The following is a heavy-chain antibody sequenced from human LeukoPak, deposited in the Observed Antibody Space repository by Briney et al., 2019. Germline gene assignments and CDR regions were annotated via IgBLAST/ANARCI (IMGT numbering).Heavy chain of an antibody. Sequence: GRSLRLSCAASGFTFSSYGMHWVRQAPGKGLDWVAVISYDGSNKYYANSVKGRFTISRDNSKNTLYLQMNSLRAEDTAVYYCAKGEGGRGYSGYYFDYWGQGTLVTVSS. CDR1: GFTFSSYG. D-gene: IGHD5-12*01. V-gene: IGHV3-30*18. CDR2: ISYDGSNK. J-gene: IGHJ4*02. CDR3: AKGEGGRGYSGYYFDY.